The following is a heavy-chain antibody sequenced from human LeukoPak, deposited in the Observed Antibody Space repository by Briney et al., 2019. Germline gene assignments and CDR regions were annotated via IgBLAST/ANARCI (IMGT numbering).Heavy chain of an antibody. CDR2: IYHSGST. CDR1: GYSTSSGYY. Sequence: SETLSLTCTVSGYSTSSGYYWGWIRQPPGKGLEWIGSIYHSGSTYYNPSLKSRVTISVDTSKNQFSLKLSSVTAADTAVYYCARDLMGGSYDYWGQGTLVTVSS. J-gene: IGHJ4*02. V-gene: IGHV4-38-2*02. D-gene: IGHD1-26*01. CDR3: ARDLMGGSYDY.